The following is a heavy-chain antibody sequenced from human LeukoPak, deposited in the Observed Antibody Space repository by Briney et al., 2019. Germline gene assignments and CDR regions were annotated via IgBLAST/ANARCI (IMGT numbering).Heavy chain of an antibody. J-gene: IGHJ4*02. CDR2: ISYDGSNK. CDR3: ARATGHNFDY. Sequence: GGSLRLSCAASGFTFSSYAMHWVRQAPGKGLEWVAVISYDGSNKYYADSVNGRFTISRDNSKNTLYLQMNSLRAEDTAVYYCARATGHNFDYWGQGTLVTVSS. CDR1: GFTFSSYA. D-gene: IGHD2-8*02. V-gene: IGHV3-30*04.